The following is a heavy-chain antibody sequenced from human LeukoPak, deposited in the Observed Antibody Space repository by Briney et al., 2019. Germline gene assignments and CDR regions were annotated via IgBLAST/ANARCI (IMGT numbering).Heavy chain of an antibody. CDR2: INDSGGNT. D-gene: IGHD3-10*01. J-gene: IGHJ4*02. CDR3: AKTSAGIRGGYFDY. Sequence: PGGSLTLSCAASGFTFSSYAMSWVRQAPGKGLEWVSLINDSGGNTYYADSVKGRFTIYRDNSKNTLFLQMSSLRDEDTAVYYCAKTSAGIRGGYFDYWGQGTLVTVSS. CDR1: GFTFSSYA. V-gene: IGHV3-23*01.